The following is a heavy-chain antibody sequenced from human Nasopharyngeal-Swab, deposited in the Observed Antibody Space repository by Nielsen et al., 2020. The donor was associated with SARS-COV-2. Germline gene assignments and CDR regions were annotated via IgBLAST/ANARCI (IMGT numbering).Heavy chain of an antibody. CDR2: ISGSGGST. Sequence: WIRQPPGKGLEWVSAISGSGGSTYYADSVKGRFTIPRDNSKNTLYLQMNSLRAEDTAVYYCARVHPPRQYYDFWSGYFDYWGQGTLVTVSS. J-gene: IGHJ4*02. V-gene: IGHV3-23*01. CDR3: ARVHPPRQYYDFWSGYFDY. D-gene: IGHD3-3*01.